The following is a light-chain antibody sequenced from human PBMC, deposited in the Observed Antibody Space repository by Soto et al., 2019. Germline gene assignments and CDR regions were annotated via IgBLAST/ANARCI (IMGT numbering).Light chain of an antibody. CDR1: SSNIGNNF. CDR2: RNT. V-gene: IGLV1-47*01. Sequence: QTVVTQPPSVSGTPGQGVTISCSGSSSNIGNNFVHWYQQLPGSAPRLLIYRNTQRPAGAPDRFSGSKSGTSASLAISGLRSEDEAHYYCASWDDSLGVVFGGGTKLTVL. J-gene: IGLJ2*01. CDR3: ASWDDSLGVV.